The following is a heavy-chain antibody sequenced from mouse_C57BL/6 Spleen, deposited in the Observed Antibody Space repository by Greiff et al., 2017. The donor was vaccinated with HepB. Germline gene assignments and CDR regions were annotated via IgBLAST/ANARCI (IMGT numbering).Heavy chain of an antibody. V-gene: IGHV1-82*01. CDR1: GYAFSSSW. D-gene: IGHD2-5*01. J-gene: IGHJ1*03. CDR2: IYPGDGDT. CDR3: ARWDYSNLGGYFDV. Sequence: QVQLQQSGPELVKPGASVKISCKASGYAFSSSWMNWVKQRPGKGLEWIGRIYPGDGDTNYNGKFKGKATLTADKSSSTAYMQLSSLTSEDSAVYFCARWDYSNLGGYFDVWGTGTTVTVSS.